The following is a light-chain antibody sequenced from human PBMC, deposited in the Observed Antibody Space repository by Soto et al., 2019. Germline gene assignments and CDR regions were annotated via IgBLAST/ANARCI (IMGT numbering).Light chain of an antibody. CDR1: QSVGSK. CDR3: QQYNNWPPLT. J-gene: IGKJ4*01. Sequence: EVVMTQSPATLSVSPGERATLSCRAIQSVGSKLAWYQQKPGQAPRLLIFDAFTRATGIPARFSGSGSGTEFTLFISSLQSEDFAVYYCQQYNNWPPLTFGGGTKVEI. CDR2: DAF. V-gene: IGKV3-15*01.